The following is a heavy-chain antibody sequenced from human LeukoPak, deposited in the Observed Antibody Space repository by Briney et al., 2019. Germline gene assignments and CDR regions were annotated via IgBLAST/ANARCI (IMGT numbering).Heavy chain of an antibody. V-gene: IGHV3-11*05. CDR3: ARDDGYDSGSRDSFDV. CDR2: ISGSSDYT. J-gene: IGHJ3*01. D-gene: IGHD3-10*01. Sequence: GGSLRLSCAASGFXFSDHYINWVRQAPGKGLEWVSYISGSSDYTNYADSVKGRFTISRDNARNSLYLEMNSLRAEDTAVYYCARDDGYDSGSRDSFDVWGQGTMVTVSS. CDR1: GFXFSDHY.